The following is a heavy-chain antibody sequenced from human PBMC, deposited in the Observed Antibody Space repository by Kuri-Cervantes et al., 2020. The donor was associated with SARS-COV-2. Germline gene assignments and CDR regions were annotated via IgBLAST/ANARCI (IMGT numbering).Heavy chain of an antibody. V-gene: IGHV3-23*01. CDR1: GFTFSSYA. D-gene: IGHD3-10*01. CDR3: AKTTMVQGVIISGWIDY. Sequence: GESLKISCAASGFTFSSYAMSWVRQAPGKGLEWVSAISGSGGSTDYADSVKGRFTISRDNSKNTLYLQMNSLRAEDTAVYYCAKTTMVQGVIISGWIDYWGQGTLVTVSS. J-gene: IGHJ4*02. CDR2: ISGSGGST.